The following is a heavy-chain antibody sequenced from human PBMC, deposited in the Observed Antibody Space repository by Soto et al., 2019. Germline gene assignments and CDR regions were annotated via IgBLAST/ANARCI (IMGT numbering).Heavy chain of an antibody. J-gene: IGHJ5*02. CDR3: AIDDSLEWFFPLDA. V-gene: IGHV3-23*01. CDR1: GFTFRSYA. Sequence: EVHLLESGGGLVQPGGSLRLSCSASGFTFRSYAMSWVRQAPGKGLEWVSGISGGGSDTYYSDSVRGRFTISRDNSKNTLYLQMNSLRVEDSAVYFCAIDDSLEWFFPLDAWGQGTLVTVSS. CDR2: ISGGGSDT. D-gene: IGHD3-3*01.